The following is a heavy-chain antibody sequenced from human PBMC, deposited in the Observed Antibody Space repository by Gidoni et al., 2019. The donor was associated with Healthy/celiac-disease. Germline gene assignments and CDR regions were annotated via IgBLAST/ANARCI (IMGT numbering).Heavy chain of an antibody. CDR1: GFTFSSYA. Sequence: EVQLLESGGGLVQPGGSLRLSCAASGFTFSSYAMSWVRQAPGKGLELVSAISGSGGSTYYADSVKGRFTISRDNSKNTLYLQMNSLRAEDTAVYYCANQFYYDSSGYPDYWGQGTLVTVSS. CDR3: ANQFYYDSSGYPDY. CDR2: ISGSGGST. V-gene: IGHV3-23*01. J-gene: IGHJ4*02. D-gene: IGHD3-22*01.